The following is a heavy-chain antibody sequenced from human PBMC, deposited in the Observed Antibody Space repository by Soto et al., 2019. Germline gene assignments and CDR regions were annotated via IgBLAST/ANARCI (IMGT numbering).Heavy chain of an antibody. Sequence: GGSLRLSCAASGFTFSSYAMSWVRQAPGKGLEWVSAISGSGGSTYYADSVKGRFTISRDNSKNTLYLQMNSLRAEDTAVYYCAKDRGYSGYDFGGGFDYWGQGTLVTVS. V-gene: IGHV3-23*01. D-gene: IGHD5-12*01. J-gene: IGHJ4*02. CDR1: GFTFSSYA. CDR2: ISGSGGST. CDR3: AKDRGYSGYDFGGGFDY.